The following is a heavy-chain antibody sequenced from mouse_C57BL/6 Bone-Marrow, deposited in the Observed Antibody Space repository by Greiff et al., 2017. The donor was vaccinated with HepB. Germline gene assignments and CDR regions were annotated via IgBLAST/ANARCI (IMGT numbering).Heavy chain of an antibody. CDR1: GFNIKDDY. CDR2: IDPENGDT. V-gene: IGHV14-4*01. D-gene: IGHD1-1*01. Sequence: EVQLKESGAELVRPGASVKLSCTASGFNIKDDYMHWVKQRPEQGLEWIGWIDPENGDTEYASKFQGKATITADTSSNTAYLQLSSLTSEDTAVYYCTTPYYYGSRRGDYWGQGTTLTVSS. J-gene: IGHJ2*01. CDR3: TTPYYYGSRRGDY.